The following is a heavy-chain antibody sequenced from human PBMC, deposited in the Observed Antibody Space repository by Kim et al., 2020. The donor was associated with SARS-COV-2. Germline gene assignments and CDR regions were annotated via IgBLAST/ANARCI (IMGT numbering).Heavy chain of an antibody. Sequence: GGSLRLSCAASGFTFSSYAMSWVRQAPGKGLEWVSAISGSGGSTYYADSVKGRFTISRDNSKNTLYLQMNSLRAEDTAVYYCAKDDTVTTNVLLYYYYGMDVWGQGTTVTVSS. CDR3: AKDDTVTTNVLLYYYYGMDV. CDR1: GFTFSSYA. V-gene: IGHV3-23*01. J-gene: IGHJ6*02. CDR2: ISGSGGST. D-gene: IGHD4-4*01.